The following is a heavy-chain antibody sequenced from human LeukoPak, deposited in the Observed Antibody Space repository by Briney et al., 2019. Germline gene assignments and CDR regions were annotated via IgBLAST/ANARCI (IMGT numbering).Heavy chain of an antibody. D-gene: IGHD6-13*01. CDR2: IYPGDSDT. J-gene: IGHJ4*02. CDR1: GYSFTSYW. CDR3: ARGLGSSWLEPFDY. Sequence: GESLKISCKGSGYSFTSYWIGWVRQMPGKGLEWMGIIYPGDSDTKYSPAFQGQVTISADKSIGTAYLQWSSLKASDTAIYYCARGLGSSWLEPFDYWGQGTLVTVSS. V-gene: IGHV5-51*01.